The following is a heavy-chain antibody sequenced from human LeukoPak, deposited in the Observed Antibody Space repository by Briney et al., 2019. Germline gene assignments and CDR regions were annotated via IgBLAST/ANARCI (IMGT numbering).Heavy chain of an antibody. CDR1: GCTFSFYG. V-gene: IGHV1-18*04. Sequence: ASVNLSCKAYGCTFSFYGSNWVRQAPGQGLEWVGWISAYDGKIKYAQKFQGRVTMTTHTATSTAYMELRSLRSDDTALYYCARDLRSHYYYGSGSYYTPKRETSGYYYGMDVWGQGTTVTVSS. CDR2: ISAYDGKI. J-gene: IGHJ6*02. D-gene: IGHD3-10*01. CDR3: ARDLRSHYYYGSGSYYTPKRETSGYYYGMDV.